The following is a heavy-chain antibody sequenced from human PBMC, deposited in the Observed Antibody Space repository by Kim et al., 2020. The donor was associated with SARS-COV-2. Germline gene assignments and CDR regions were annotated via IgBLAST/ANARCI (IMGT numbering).Heavy chain of an antibody. J-gene: IGHJ4*02. CDR1: GGPIRNSNYH. D-gene: IGHD6-19*01. CDR2: IYYSGTT. CDR3: ATFPSGRMTYIDD. V-gene: IGHV4-39*01. Sequence: SETLSLNCIVSGGPIRNSNYHWGWIRQSPGKGLEWIGTIYYSGTTYFNPSLEGRVTISIDTSNNQFSLRLTSVTAGDTAVYYCATFPSGRMTYIDDWGQG.